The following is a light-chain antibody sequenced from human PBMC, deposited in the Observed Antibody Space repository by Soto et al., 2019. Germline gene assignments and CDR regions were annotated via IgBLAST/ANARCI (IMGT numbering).Light chain of an antibody. J-gene: IGKJ4*01. CDR2: WAS. Sequence: DIVMTQSPDSLAVSLGERATINCKSSQSVLYRSDNQNYLAWYHQKPGQPPKLLIYWASTRESGVPDRFSGSGSGTDFTLTISSLQAEDVAVYYCQQYYSTPLSFGGGTKVDIK. CDR3: QQYYSTPLS. CDR1: QSVLYRSDNQNY. V-gene: IGKV4-1*01.